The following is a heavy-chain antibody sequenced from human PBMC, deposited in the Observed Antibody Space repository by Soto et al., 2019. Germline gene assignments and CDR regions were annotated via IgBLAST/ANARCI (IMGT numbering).Heavy chain of an antibody. Sequence: GGSLRLSCAASGFTFDDYAMHWVRQAPGKGLEWVSGISWNSGSIGYADSVKGRFTISRDNAKNSLYLQMNSLRAEDTALYCCAKRTGRDYYDSSGYYFYFDYWGQGTLVTVSS. CDR2: ISWNSGSI. D-gene: IGHD3-22*01. J-gene: IGHJ4*02. CDR3: AKRTGRDYYDSSGYYFYFDY. CDR1: GFTFDDYA. V-gene: IGHV3-9*01.